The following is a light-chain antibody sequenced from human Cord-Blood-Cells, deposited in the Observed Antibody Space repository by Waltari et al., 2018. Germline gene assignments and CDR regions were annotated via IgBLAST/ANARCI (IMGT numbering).Light chain of an antibody. CDR3: CSYAGSYTLV. Sequence: QSALTQPRSVSGSPGQSVTISCTGTSSDVGGYNYVSWYQQHPGKAPKPMIYDVSKRPSGVPDRFSGSQSGNTASLTISGLQAEDEADYYCCSYAGSYTLVFGGGTKLTVL. CDR1: SSDVGGYNY. V-gene: IGLV2-11*01. J-gene: IGLJ3*02. CDR2: DVS.